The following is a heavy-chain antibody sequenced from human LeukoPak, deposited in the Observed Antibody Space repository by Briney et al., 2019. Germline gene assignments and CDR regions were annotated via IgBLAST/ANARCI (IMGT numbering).Heavy chain of an antibody. Sequence: PGGSLRLSCAASGFTFSDYYMSWIRQAPGKGLEWVANIKEDGSEKYYVDSVKGRFTISRDNARNSLYLQMNSLRAEDTAVYYCARDLVKLQLVLLPLAFDIWGQGTMVTVSS. J-gene: IGHJ3*02. CDR1: GFTFSDYY. CDR2: IKEDGSEK. CDR3: ARDLVKLQLVLLPLAFDI. V-gene: IGHV3-7*01. D-gene: IGHD6-13*01.